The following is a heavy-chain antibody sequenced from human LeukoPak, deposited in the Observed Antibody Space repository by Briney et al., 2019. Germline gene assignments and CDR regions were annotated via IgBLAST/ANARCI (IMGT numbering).Heavy chain of an antibody. CDR1: GYTLTELS. J-gene: IGHJ4*02. Sequence: ASVKVSCKVSGYTLTELSMHWVRQAPGKGLEWMGGFDPEDGETIYAQKFQGRVTMTEDTSTDTAYMELSSLRSEDTAVYFCATTLGYCSGGSCYPFDYWGQGTLVTVSS. D-gene: IGHD2-15*01. V-gene: IGHV1-24*01. CDR3: ATTLGYCSGGSCYPFDY. CDR2: FDPEDGET.